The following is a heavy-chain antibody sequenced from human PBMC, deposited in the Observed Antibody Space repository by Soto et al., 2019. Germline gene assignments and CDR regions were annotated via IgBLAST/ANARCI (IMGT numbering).Heavy chain of an antibody. Sequence: GDSLKISCKGSGYNFTNYWIGWVRQMPGKGLEWMGIIYPGDSETKYSPSFQGQVTISADKSISAAYLQWRSLKASDTAMYYCARQEGATVLFYYGMDVWGQGTTVTVSS. D-gene: IGHD1-26*01. CDR1: GYNFTNYW. CDR3: ARQEGATVLFYYGMDV. V-gene: IGHV5-51*01. J-gene: IGHJ6*02. CDR2: IYPGDSET.